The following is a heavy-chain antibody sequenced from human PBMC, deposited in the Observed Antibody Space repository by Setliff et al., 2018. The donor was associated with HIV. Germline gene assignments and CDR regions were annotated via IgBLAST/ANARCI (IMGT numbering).Heavy chain of an antibody. CDR1: GYTFTGDY. D-gene: IGHD3-10*01. CDR3: ARDYYDDTYYSPGIYYLYYMDV. Sequence: RASVKVSCKASGYTFTGDYLHWVRQAPGQGLEWMGWITSDSGATNYAQKFQGRVTMTRDTSISTAYMGLRSLRSDDTAVYYCARDYYDDTYYSPGIYYLYYMDVWGKGTTVTVSS. J-gene: IGHJ6*03. V-gene: IGHV1-2*02. CDR2: ITSDSGAT.